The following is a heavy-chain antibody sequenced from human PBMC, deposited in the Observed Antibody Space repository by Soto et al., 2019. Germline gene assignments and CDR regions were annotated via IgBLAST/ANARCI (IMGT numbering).Heavy chain of an antibody. J-gene: IGHJ4*02. Sequence: PTLVNPTQTLTLTCTFSGFSLSTSGMRVSWIRQPPGKALEWLARIDWDDDKFYSTSLKTRLTISKDTSKNQVVLTMTNMDPADTATYYCARTLTYYYDSSGYSYFDYWGQGTLVTVSS. CDR2: IDWDDDK. D-gene: IGHD3-22*01. CDR1: GFSLSTSGMR. CDR3: ARTLTYYYDSSGYSYFDY. V-gene: IGHV2-70*04.